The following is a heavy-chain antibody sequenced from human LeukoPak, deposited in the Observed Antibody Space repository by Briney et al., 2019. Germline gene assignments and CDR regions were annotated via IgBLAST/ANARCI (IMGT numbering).Heavy chain of an antibody. Sequence: SETLSLTCTVSGGSISSSSYYWGWIRQPPGKGLEWIGSIYYSGSTYYNPSLKSRVTISVDTSKNQFSLKLSSATAADTAVYYCARDPIHLDTAMVTDYWGQGTLVTVSS. CDR3: ARDPIHLDTAMVTDY. CDR2: IYYSGST. V-gene: IGHV4-39*07. CDR1: GGSISSSSYY. J-gene: IGHJ4*02. D-gene: IGHD5-18*01.